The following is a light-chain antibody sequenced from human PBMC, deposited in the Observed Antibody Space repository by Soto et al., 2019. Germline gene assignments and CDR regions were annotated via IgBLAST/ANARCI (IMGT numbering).Light chain of an antibody. CDR3: SSYAGRNNLV. V-gene: IGLV2-8*02. J-gene: IGLJ2*01. CDR2: EVS. CDR1: SSDVGGYNY. Sequence: QSALTQPPSASRSPGQSVTISCTGTSSDVGGYNYVSWYQQHPGKAPKLMIYEVSKRPSGVPDRFSGSKSDNTASLTVSGLQAEDEADYYCSSYAGRNNLVFGGGTKLTVL.